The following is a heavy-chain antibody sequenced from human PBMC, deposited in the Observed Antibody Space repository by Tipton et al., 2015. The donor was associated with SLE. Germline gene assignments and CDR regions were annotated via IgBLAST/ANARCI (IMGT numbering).Heavy chain of an antibody. J-gene: IGHJ6*02. V-gene: IGHV4-39*07. CDR2: IYYSGST. CDR3: ARGGAYYYYGMDV. CDR1: GGSISSSSYY. Sequence: LRLSCTVSGGSISSSSYYWGWIRQPPGKGLEWIGSIYYSGSTYYNPSLKSRVTMSVETSKNQFSLKLSSVTAADTAVYFCARGGAYYYYGMDVWGQGTTVTVSS. D-gene: IGHD3-16*01.